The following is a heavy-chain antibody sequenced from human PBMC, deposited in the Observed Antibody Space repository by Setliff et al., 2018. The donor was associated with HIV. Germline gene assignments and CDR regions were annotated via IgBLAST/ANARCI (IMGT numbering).Heavy chain of an antibody. V-gene: IGHV3-48*01. D-gene: IGHD3-22*01. CDR2: INSVSTTL. J-gene: IGHJ4*02. CDR3: AREGGSSGYCGYFDY. Sequence: PGGSLRLSCAASGFTFSNYGMTWVRQAPGKGLEWVSHINSVSTTLSYADSVKGRFTISRDNAKNSLYLQMNSLRAEDTAVYYCAREGGSSGYCGYFDYWGRGTLVTVSS. CDR1: GFTFSNYG.